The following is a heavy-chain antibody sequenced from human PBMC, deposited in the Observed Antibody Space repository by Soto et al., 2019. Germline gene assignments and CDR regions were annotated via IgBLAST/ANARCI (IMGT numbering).Heavy chain of an antibody. J-gene: IGHJ4*02. V-gene: IGHV3-33*01. Sequence: QVQLVESGGGVVQPGRSLRLSCAASGFTFSSYGMHWVRQAPGKGLEWVAVIWYDGSNKYYADSVKGRFTISRDNSKNTLYLQLNSLRAEDTAVYYCARVPAPVAGIHFDYWGQGTLVTVSS. CDR1: GFTFSSYG. CDR2: IWYDGSNK. CDR3: ARVPAPVAGIHFDY. D-gene: IGHD6-19*01.